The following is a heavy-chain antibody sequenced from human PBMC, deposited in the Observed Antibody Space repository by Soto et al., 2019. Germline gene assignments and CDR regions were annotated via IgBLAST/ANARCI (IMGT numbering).Heavy chain of an antibody. CDR3: AKEWRYYGSGSPYYFDY. V-gene: IGHV3-30*18. CDR1: GFTFSSYG. Sequence: QVQLVESGGGVVQPGRSLRLSCAASGFTFSSYGMHWVRQAPGKGLEWVAVISYDGSNKYYADSVKGRFTISRDNSKNTLYLQMNSLRAEDTAVYYCAKEWRYYGSGSPYYFDYWSQGTLVTVSS. D-gene: IGHD3-10*01. CDR2: ISYDGSNK. J-gene: IGHJ4*02.